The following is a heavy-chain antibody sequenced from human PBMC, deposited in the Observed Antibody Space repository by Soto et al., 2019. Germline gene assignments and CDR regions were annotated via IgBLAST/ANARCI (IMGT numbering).Heavy chain of an antibody. Sequence: QVHLVQSGAEVKKPGASVKVSCKCSGYTFTSYGITWVRQAPGQGLEWMGWISAHNDNTDYAQKLQGRVTVTRDTSTSTDYMALRSLRSDDTAVYYCARGRYGDYWGQGALVTVSS. J-gene: IGHJ4*02. CDR1: GYTFTSYG. V-gene: IGHV1-18*01. CDR3: ARGRYGDY. CDR2: ISAHNDNT. D-gene: IGHD1-1*01.